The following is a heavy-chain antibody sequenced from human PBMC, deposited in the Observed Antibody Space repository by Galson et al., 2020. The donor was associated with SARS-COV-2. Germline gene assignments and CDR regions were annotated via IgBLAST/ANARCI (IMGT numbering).Heavy chain of an antibody. V-gene: IGHV4-31*03. CDR1: GGSISSGGYY. CDR3: ARQRRDWNDVFDY. J-gene: IGHJ4*02. D-gene: IGHD1-1*01. Sequence: SETLSLTCTVSGGSISSGGYYWSWIRQHPGKGLEWIGYIYYSGSTYYNPSLKSRVTISVDTSKNQFSLKLRSVTAADTAGYYCARQRRDWNDVFDYWGQGTLVTVSS. CDR2: IYYSGST.